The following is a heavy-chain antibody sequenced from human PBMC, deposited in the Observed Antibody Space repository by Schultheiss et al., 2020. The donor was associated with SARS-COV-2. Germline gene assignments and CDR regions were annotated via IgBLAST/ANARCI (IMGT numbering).Heavy chain of an antibody. CDR1: GFTFSSYS. J-gene: IGHJ4*02. V-gene: IGHV3-30*12. Sequence: GGSLRLSCAASGFTFSSYSMNWVRQAPGKGLEWVAVISYDGSNKYYADSVKGRFTISRDNSKNTLYLQMNSLRAEDTAVYYCARDTERSVYWGQGTLVTVSS. D-gene: IGHD1-1*01. CDR3: ARDTERSVY. CDR2: ISYDGSNK.